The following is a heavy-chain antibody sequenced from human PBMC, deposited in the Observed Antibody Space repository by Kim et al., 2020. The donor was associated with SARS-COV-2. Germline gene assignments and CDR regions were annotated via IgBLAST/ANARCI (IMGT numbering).Heavy chain of an antibody. J-gene: IGHJ5*02. V-gene: IGHV4-4*02. CDR3: AIYVWGSYRYTGGFDP. Sequence: SETLSLTCAVSGGSISSSNWWSWVRQPPGKGLEWIGEIYHSGSTNYNPSLKSRVTISVDKSKNQFSLKLSSVTAADTAVYYCAIYVWGSYRYTGGFDPWGQGTLVTVSS. CDR2: IYHSGST. D-gene: IGHD3-16*02. CDR1: GGSISSSNW.